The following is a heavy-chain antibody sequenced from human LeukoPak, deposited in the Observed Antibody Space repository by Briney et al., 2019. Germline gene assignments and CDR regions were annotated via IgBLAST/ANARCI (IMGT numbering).Heavy chain of an antibody. Sequence: MPSETLSLTCTVSSGSISTSNYYSGWVRQPPVKALEWIGNIFYSGSTYYSPSLKSRVTISVDTSKNQFSLKLSSVTAADTAVYYCAREGNVPYYYGSGGDYWGQGTLVTVSS. D-gene: IGHD3-10*01. CDR2: IFYSGST. CDR1: SGSISTSNYY. CDR3: AREGNVPYYYGSGGDY. J-gene: IGHJ4*02. V-gene: IGHV4-39*07.